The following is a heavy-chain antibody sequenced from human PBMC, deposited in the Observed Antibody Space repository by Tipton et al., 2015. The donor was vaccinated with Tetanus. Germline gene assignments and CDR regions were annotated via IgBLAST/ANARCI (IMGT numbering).Heavy chain of an antibody. V-gene: IGHV4-4*07. J-gene: IGHJ3*02. Sequence: TLSLTCTVSGGSIDSFYWTWLRQPAGKPLEWIGRIYPTGNTKYNPSLMSRVAMSVDMSRDQLSLRLNSVTSADTAVYYCARDKRLADRTPFDMWGLGTLVTVSS. CDR1: GGSIDSFY. CDR2: IYPTGNT. D-gene: IGHD6-6*01. CDR3: ARDKRLADRTPFDM.